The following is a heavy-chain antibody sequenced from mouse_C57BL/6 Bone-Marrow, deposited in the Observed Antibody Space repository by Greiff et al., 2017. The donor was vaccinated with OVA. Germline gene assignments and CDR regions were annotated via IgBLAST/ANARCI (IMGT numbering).Heavy chain of an antibody. CDR3: ASYSNYGFYYYAMDD. J-gene: IGHJ4*01. Sequence: EVKLVESGGGLVQPGESLKLSYESNEYEFPSHDMSWVRTTPEKRLELVAAINSDGGSTYYPDTMERRFIISRDNTKKTLYLQMSSLRSEDTALYYCASYSNYGFYYYAMDDWGQGTSVTVSS. CDR2: INSDGGST. V-gene: IGHV5-2*01. CDR1: EYEFPSHD. D-gene: IGHD2-5*01.